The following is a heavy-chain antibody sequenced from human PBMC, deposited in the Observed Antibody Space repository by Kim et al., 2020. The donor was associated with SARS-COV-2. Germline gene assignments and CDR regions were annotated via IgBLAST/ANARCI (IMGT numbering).Heavy chain of an antibody. D-gene: IGHD5-12*01. CDR2: ISYDGSNK. CDR3: ARGGGYEDY. Sequence: GGSLRLSCAASGFTFSSYAMHWVRQAPGKGLEWVAVISYDGSNKYYADSVKGRFTISRDNSKNTLYLQMNSLRAEDTAVYYCARGGGYEDYWGQGTLVTVSS. CDR1: GFTFSSYA. V-gene: IGHV3-30-3*01. J-gene: IGHJ4*02.